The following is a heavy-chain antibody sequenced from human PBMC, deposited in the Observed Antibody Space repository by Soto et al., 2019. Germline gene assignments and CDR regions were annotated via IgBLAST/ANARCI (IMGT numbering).Heavy chain of an antibody. Sequence: GGSLRLSCEVSGFTVSAYGMHWVRQAPGKGLEWVAAISRDGTNKNYGDSVKGRFTISRDNAKNSLYLQMNSLRDEDTAVYYCARDQRASRNWNYPWFDPWGQGTLVTVSS. D-gene: IGHD1-7*01. J-gene: IGHJ5*02. CDR3: ARDQRASRNWNYPWFDP. CDR1: GFTVSAYG. CDR2: ISRDGTNK. V-gene: IGHV3-30*03.